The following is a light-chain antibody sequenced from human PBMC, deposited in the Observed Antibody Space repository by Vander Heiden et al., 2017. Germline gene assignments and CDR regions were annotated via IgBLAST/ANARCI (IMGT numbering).Light chain of an antibody. CDR3: YTTHSNGDHRV. Sequence: SYALPQPPSVSVSPGPPARVTCSGDALPTKYDTWYLQKSGTAPVLVSAEDSHRRTGIPGRFSGSSSGTTATFTTSGAQLDAEGDYYCYTTHSNGDHRVFGGGTKLTVL. J-gene: IGLJ2*01. CDR2: EDS. CDR1: ALPTKY. V-gene: IGLV3-10*01.